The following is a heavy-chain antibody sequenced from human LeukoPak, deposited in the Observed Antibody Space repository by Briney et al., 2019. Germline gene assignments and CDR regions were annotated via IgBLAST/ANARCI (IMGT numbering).Heavy chain of an antibody. Sequence: GRSLRLSCAASGFTFSSYGMRWVRQAPGKGLEWVAVIWYNGSNKYYADSVKGRFTVSRDNAKTSLYWQMNTLRAEDTAVDYCAKGKDSVAGATNDYWGQGTLVTVSS. CDR2: IWYNGSNK. V-gene: IGHV3-33*03. J-gene: IGHJ4*02. CDR1: GFTFSSYG. CDR3: AKGKDSVAGATNDY. D-gene: IGHD6-19*01.